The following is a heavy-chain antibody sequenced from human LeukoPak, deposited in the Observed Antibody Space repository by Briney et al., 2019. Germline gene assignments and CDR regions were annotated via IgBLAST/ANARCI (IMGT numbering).Heavy chain of an antibody. D-gene: IGHD4/OR15-4a*01. CDR1: GGSISSYY. J-gene: IGHJ4*02. CDR3: ARHSYGGPPDY. CDR2: IYTSGST. Sequence: PSETLSLTCTVSGGSISSYYWSWIRQPPGKGLEWIGYIYTSGSTNYNPSLKSRVTISVDTSKNQFSLKLSSVTAADTAVYYCARHSYGGPPDYWGQGTLVTVSS. V-gene: IGHV4-4*09.